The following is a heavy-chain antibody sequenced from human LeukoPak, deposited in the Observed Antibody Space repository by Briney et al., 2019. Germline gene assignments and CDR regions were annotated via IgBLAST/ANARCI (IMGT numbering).Heavy chain of an antibody. J-gene: IGHJ3*02. CDR1: GFTFSSYA. V-gene: IGHV3-30*04. Sequence: GGSLRLSCVASGFTFSSYAMHWVRQAPGKGLEWVAVISYDGSNKYYADSVKGRFTISRDNSKNTLYLQMNSLRAEDTAVYYCARLGYCSGGSCYRAFDIWGQGTMVTVSS. D-gene: IGHD2-15*01. CDR3: ARLGYCSGGSCYRAFDI. CDR2: ISYDGSNK.